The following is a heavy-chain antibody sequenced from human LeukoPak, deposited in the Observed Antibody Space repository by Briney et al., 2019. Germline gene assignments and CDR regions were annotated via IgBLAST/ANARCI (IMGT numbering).Heavy chain of an antibody. Sequence: GESLKISCKGSGYSFTSYWIGWVRQMPGKGLEWMGIIYPGDSDTRYSPSFQGHFTISADKSITAAYLQWSSLKASDTAMYYCARHIGLTTRYLDYWGQGTLVTVSS. J-gene: IGHJ4*02. D-gene: IGHD4/OR15-4a*01. V-gene: IGHV5-51*01. CDR1: GYSFTSYW. CDR2: IYPGDSDT. CDR3: ARHIGLTTRYLDY.